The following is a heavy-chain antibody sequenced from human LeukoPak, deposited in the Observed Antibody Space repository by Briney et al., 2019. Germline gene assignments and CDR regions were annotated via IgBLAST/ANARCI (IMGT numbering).Heavy chain of an antibody. Sequence: ASVKVSCKASGYTFTGYYMHWVRQAPGQGLEWMGWISAYNGNTNYAQKLQGRVTMTTDTSTSTAYMELRSLRSDDTAVYYCAREKGITMIVVAFDAFDIWGQGTMVTVSS. V-gene: IGHV1-18*04. J-gene: IGHJ3*02. D-gene: IGHD3-22*01. CDR2: ISAYNGNT. CDR1: GYTFTGYY. CDR3: AREKGITMIVVAFDAFDI.